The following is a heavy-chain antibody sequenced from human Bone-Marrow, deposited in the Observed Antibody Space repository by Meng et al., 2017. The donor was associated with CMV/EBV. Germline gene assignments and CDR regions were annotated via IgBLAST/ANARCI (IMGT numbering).Heavy chain of an antibody. D-gene: IGHD6-6*01. V-gene: IGHV3-30*02. Sequence: GESLRLSCAASGFTFSSYGMHWVRQAPGKGLEWVAFIRYDGSNKYYADSVKGRFTISRDNSKNTLYLQMNSLRAEDTALYYCAKDSTSSGRLYYFDYWGQGTLVTVSS. CDR2: IRYDGSNK. CDR1: GFTFSSYG. CDR3: AKDSTSSGRLYYFDY. J-gene: IGHJ4*02.